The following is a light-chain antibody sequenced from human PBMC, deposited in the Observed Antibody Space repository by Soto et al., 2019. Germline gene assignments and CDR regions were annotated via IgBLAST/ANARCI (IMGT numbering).Light chain of an antibody. CDR2: GAS. CDR1: QSLSSSY. CDR3: QQYGISLT. V-gene: IGKV3-20*01. J-gene: IGKJ4*01. Sequence: EIVLTQSPGTLSLSPGERATLSCRASQSLSSSYLAWYQQKPGQAPRLLIYGASSRATGIPDRFSGSGSGTDFTLTSSRLETEDFAVYYCQQYGISLTFGGGTKVEIK.